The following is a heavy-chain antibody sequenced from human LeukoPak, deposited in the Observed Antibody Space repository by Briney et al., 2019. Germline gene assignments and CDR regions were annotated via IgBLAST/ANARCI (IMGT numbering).Heavy chain of an antibody. Sequence: GGSLRLSCAASGFTVSANYMSWVRQAPGKGLEWVSVIYSGDNTYYTDSVKGRFTISRDNSKNTLYLQMNSLRAEDTAVYYCARDGSQWLDIYWGQGTLVTVSS. CDR2: IYSGDNT. CDR3: ARDGSQWLDIY. CDR1: GFTVSANY. D-gene: IGHD3-22*01. J-gene: IGHJ4*02. V-gene: IGHV3-66*01.